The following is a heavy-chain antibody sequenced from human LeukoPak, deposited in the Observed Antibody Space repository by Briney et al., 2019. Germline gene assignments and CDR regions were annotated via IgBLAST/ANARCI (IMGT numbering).Heavy chain of an antibody. J-gene: IGHJ4*02. CDR3: AKDLSSGWYSPFDF. D-gene: IGHD6-19*01. CDR1: GLSFRSYA. V-gene: IGHV3-23*01. Sequence: QAGGSLRLSCAVSGLSFRSYALNWVRQSPGKGLEWVSGISGSGISTYYADSVKGRFTISRDNSKNTLCLQMNSLRVDDTAVYYCAKDLSSGWYSPFDFWGPGTLVTVSS. CDR2: ISGSGIST.